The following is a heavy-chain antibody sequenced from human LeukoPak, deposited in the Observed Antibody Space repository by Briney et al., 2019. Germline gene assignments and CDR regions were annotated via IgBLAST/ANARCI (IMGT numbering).Heavy chain of an antibody. CDR2: IIPIFGTA. CDR1: GGTFSSCA. Sequence: GASVKVSCKASGGTFSSCAISWVRQAPGQGLEWMGGIIPIFGTANYAQKFQGRVTITADESTSTAYMELSSLRSEDTAVYYCAGIPRGYDQNYYFDYWGQGTLVTVSS. J-gene: IGHJ4*02. CDR3: AGIPRGYDQNYYFDY. V-gene: IGHV1-69*13. D-gene: IGHD5-12*01.